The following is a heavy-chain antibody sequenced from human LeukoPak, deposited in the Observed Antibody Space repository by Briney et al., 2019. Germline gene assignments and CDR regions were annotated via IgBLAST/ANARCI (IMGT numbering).Heavy chain of an antibody. J-gene: IGHJ6*03. CDR2: ISSSSSYI. CDR1: GFTFSSYS. D-gene: IGHD7-27*01. CDR3: ARVFFGEELGGYYYYYYMDV. Sequence: GGPLRLSCAASGFTFSSYSMNWVRQAPGKGLEWVSSISSSSSYIYYADSVKGRFTISRDNAKNSLYLQMNSLRAEDTAVYYCARVFFGEELGGYYYYYYMDVWGKGTTVTVSS. V-gene: IGHV3-21*01.